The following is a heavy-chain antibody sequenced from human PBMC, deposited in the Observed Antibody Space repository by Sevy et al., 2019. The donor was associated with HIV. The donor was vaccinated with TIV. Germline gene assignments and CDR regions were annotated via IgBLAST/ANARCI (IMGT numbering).Heavy chain of an antibody. D-gene: IGHD6-13*01. Sequence: GSLRLSCVASGFSLNNYWMNWVRQAPGKGLEWVANINQDGSVKYYVDSVRGRFTISRGNARNLVFLQMSSLRVDDSALYYCVRAIAKDGSFWGQGTLVTVSS. V-gene: IGHV3-7*01. CDR2: INQDGSVK. CDR3: VRAIAKDGSF. CDR1: GFSLNNYW. J-gene: IGHJ4*02.